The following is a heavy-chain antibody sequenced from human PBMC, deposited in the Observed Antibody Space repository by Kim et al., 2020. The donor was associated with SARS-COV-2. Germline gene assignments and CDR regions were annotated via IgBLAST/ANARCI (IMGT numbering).Heavy chain of an antibody. V-gene: IGHV4-34*01. Sequence: SETLSLTCAVYGGSFSGYYWSWIRQPPGKGLEWIGEINHSGSTNYNPSLKSRVTISVDTSKIQFSLMLSPVTAADTAVYYCATGNGGTYFDYWGQGTLVT. D-gene: IGHD3-16*01. CDR2: INHSGST. CDR1: GGSFSGYY. J-gene: IGHJ4*02. CDR3: ATGNGGTYFDY.